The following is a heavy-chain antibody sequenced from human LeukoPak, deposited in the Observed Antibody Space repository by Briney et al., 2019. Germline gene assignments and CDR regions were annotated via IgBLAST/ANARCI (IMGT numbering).Heavy chain of an antibody. J-gene: IGHJ5*02. V-gene: IGHV4-61*02. Sequence: SETLSLTCTVSGGSISSGSYYWSWIRQPAGKGLEWIGRIYTRGSTNYNPSLKSRVTISVDTSKNQFSLKLSSVTAADTAVYYCAREYIVLMVYATGTFDPWGQGTLVTVSS. CDR3: AREYIVLMVYATGTFDP. CDR1: GGSISSGSYY. D-gene: IGHD2-8*01. CDR2: IYTRGST.